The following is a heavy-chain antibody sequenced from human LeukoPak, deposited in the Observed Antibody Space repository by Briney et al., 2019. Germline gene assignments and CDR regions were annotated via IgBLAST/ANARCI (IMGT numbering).Heavy chain of an antibody. CDR2: IYYSGST. CDR1: GGSISSSSYY. D-gene: IGHD4-17*01. J-gene: IGHJ4*02. V-gene: IGHV4-39*01. CDR3: ASYGDYSANFDY. Sequence: PSETLSLTCTVSGGSISSSSYYWGWVRQPPGKGRGWIGSIYYSGSTYYNPSLKSRVTISVDTSKNQFSLKLSSVTAADTAVYYCASYGDYSANFDYWGQGTLVTVSS.